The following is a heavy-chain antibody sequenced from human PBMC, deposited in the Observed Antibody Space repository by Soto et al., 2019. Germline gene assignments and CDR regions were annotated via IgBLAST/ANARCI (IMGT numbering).Heavy chain of an antibody. V-gene: IGHV3-73*01. CDR2: IRSKDDGYAT. J-gene: IGHJ4*02. CDR1: GFIFSDFA. CDR3: ARHFEGGWYYFDS. D-gene: IGHD6-19*01. Sequence: GGSLRLSCVGSGFIFSDFAIHWVRQASGKGLEWVGRIRSKDDGYATVYAESVKGRFIVSRDDAKNTAYLQMKSLKTEDTAVYYCARHFEGGWYYFDSWGPGTLVTVSS.